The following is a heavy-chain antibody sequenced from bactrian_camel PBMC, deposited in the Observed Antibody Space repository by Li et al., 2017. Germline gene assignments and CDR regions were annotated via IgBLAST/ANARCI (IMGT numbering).Heavy chain of an antibody. CDR3: VALAWGFNY. D-gene: IGHD1*01. CDR2: WKSVGSI. J-gene: IGHJ4*01. V-gene: IGHV3S67*01. Sequence: VQLVESGGGSVQAGGSLRLSCAVSGYTYSSCCMGWFRQAPGKEREGVATWKSVGSISYADSVKGRFTISRDNAKNTVYLQMDSLKSEDTAQYYCVALAWGFNYWGQGTQVTVS. CDR1: GYTYSSCC.